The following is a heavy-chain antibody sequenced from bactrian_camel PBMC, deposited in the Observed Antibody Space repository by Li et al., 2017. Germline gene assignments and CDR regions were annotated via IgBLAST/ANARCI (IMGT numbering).Heavy chain of an antibody. J-gene: IGHJ4*01. Sequence: VQLVESGGGLVQPGGSLRLSCTASGFTFSSYYMSWVRQAPGKGLEWVSSIYSDGSVTYYADSVKGRFTISRDNAKNTVYLQMNSLKSEDTAMYYCANSRERYSDYVHVYWGQGTQVTVS. V-gene: IGHV3-2*01. CDR1: GFTFSSYY. D-gene: IGHD4*01. CDR2: IYSDGSVT. CDR3: ANSRERYSDYVHVY.